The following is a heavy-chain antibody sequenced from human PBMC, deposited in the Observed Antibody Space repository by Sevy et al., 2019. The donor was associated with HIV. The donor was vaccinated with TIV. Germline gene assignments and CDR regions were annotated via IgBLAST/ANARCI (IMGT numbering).Heavy chain of an antibody. V-gene: IGHV1-8*01. J-gene: IGHJ6*02. CDR1: GYTFTSYD. D-gene: IGHD3-3*01. CDR3: ARDRHIYYDFWSGYPIGGYYYYGMDV. CDR2: MNPNSGNT. Sequence: ASVKVSCKASGYTFTSYDINWVRQATGQGLEWMGWMNPNSGNTGYAQKFQGRVTMTRNTSISTAYMGLSSLRSEDTAVYYCARDRHIYYDFWSGYPIGGYYYYGMDVWGQGTTVTVSS.